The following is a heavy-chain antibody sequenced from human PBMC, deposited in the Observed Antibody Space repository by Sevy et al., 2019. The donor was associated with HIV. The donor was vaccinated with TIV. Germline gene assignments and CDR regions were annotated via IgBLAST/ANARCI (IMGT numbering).Heavy chain of an antibody. CDR3: ARRGAFDFDTSGFLSP. Sequence: ASVKVSCKASGYTFTSFGISWVRQAPGQGLEWVGWISVYNGKTNYARKLQGRVTMTTVTSTSTAYMEMKSLRSDDTAVYYCARRGAFDFDTSGFLSPWGQGTLVTVSS. J-gene: IGHJ5*02. CDR1: GYTFTSFG. D-gene: IGHD3-22*01. V-gene: IGHV1-18*01. CDR2: ISVYNGKT.